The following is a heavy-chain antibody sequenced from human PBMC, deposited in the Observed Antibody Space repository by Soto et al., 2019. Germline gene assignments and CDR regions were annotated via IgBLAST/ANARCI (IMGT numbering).Heavy chain of an antibody. J-gene: IGHJ4*02. CDR1: GFTFSSYA. V-gene: IGHV3-30*04. CDR2: ISYDGRNK. CDR3: ARGDYGDGNFDY. D-gene: IGHD4-17*01. Sequence: QVQLVESGGGVVQPGRSLRLSCAASGFTFSSYAMHWVRQAPGKGLEWVAVISYDGRNKYYADSVKGRFTISRDNSKNTLYLQMNSLRAEDTAVYYCARGDYGDGNFDYWGQGTLVTVSS.